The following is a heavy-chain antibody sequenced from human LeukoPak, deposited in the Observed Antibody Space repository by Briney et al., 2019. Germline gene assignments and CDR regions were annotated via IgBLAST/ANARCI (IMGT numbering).Heavy chain of an antibody. CDR2: INHSGST. CDR3: ALCLEQNWFGP. CDR1: GGSFSGYY. Sequence: SETLSLTCAVYGGSFSGYYWSWIRQPPGKGLEWIGEINHSGSTNYNPSLKSRVTISVDTSKNQFSLKLSSVTAADTAVYCCALCLEQNWFGPWGQGTLVTVSS. V-gene: IGHV4-34*01. J-gene: IGHJ5*02. D-gene: IGHD3-10*02.